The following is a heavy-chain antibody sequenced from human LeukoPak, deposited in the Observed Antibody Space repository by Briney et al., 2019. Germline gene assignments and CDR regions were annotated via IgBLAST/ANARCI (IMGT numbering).Heavy chain of an antibody. J-gene: IGHJ4*02. V-gene: IGHV3-30*04. Sequence: PGGSLRLSCAASGFTFSSYVMHWVRQAPVKGLEWVAIISYDGSNKYYADSVKGRFTISRDNSKNTLYLQMNSLRAEDTAVYYCAKAPSYGGTYYFDYWGQGTLVTVSS. D-gene: IGHD1-26*01. CDR3: AKAPSYGGTYYFDY. CDR2: ISYDGSNK. CDR1: GFTFSSYV.